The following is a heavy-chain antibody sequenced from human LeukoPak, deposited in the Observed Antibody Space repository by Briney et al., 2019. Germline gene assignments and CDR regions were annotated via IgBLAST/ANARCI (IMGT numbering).Heavy chain of an antibody. J-gene: IGHJ4*02. CDR1: GFTFDDYA. CDR3: AKANSSSWYEARRPFDY. D-gene: IGHD6-13*01. CDR2: ISWNSGSI. Sequence: GRSLRLSCAASGFTFDDYAMHWVRQAPGKGLEWVSGISWNSGSIGYADSVKGRFTISRDNAKNSLYLQMNSLRAEDTALYYCAKANSSSWYEARRPFDYWGQGTLVTVSS. V-gene: IGHV3-9*01.